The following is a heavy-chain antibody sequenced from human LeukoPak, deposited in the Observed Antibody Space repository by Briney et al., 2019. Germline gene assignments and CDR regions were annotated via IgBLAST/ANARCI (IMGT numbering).Heavy chain of an antibody. Sequence: PSETLSLTCAVYGGSFSGYYWSWIRQPPGKGLEWIGEINHSGSTNYNPSLKSRVTISVDTSKNQFSLKLSSVTAADTAVYYCARLSVGATVDYWGQGTLATVSS. D-gene: IGHD1-26*01. CDR2: INHSGST. V-gene: IGHV4-34*01. J-gene: IGHJ4*02. CDR1: GGSFSGYY. CDR3: ARLSVGATVDY.